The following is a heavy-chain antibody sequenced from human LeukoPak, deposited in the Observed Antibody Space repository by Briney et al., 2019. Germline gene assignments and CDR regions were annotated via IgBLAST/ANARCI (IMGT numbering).Heavy chain of an antibody. CDR1: GGSISGYY. D-gene: IGHD2/OR15-2a*01. Sequence: PSETLSLTCNVSGGSISGYYWSWIRQPPGRGLEWVGYIHYTGSTRYRASLKSRVTMSVDTSKSQFALKLTSVTAADAAVYYCARSTVALATLWFDPWGQGTLVTVSS. CDR3: ARSTVALATLWFDP. V-gene: IGHV4-59*08. J-gene: IGHJ5*02. CDR2: IHYTGST.